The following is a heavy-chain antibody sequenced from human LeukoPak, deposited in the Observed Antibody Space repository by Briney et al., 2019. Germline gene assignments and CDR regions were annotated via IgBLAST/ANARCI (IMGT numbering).Heavy chain of an antibody. CDR1: GYTFTSYG. V-gene: IGHV1-18*01. D-gene: IGHD3-10*01. CDR3: ARDSLWFGELFAGQNAFDI. CDR2: ISAYNGNT. Sequence: ASVKVSCKASGYTFTSYGISWVRQAPGQGLEWMGWISAYNGNTNYAQKLQGRVTMTTDTSTSTAYMELRSLRSDDTAVYYCARDSLWFGELFAGQNAFDIWGQGTMVTVSS. J-gene: IGHJ3*02.